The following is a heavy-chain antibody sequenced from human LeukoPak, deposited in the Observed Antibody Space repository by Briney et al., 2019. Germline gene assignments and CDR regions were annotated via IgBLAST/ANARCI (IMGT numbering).Heavy chain of an antibody. J-gene: IGHJ3*01. CDR3: AVAGVRYYDGIGLHVFDF. CDR2: MFYSGST. CDR1: GGSISSRSHC. V-gene: IGHV4-39*01. D-gene: IGHD3-22*01. Sequence: SETLSLTCTVSGGSISSRSHCWGWIRQPPGKGLEWIGTMFYSGSTYYNPSLKSRVAISVDTSENQFSLELNSVTAADTAVYYCAVAGVRYYDGIGLHVFDFWGRGTMVTVSS.